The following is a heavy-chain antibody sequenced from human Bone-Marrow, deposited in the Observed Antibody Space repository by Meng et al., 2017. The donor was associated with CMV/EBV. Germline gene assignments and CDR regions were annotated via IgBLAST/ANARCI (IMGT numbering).Heavy chain of an antibody. V-gene: IGHV3-15*01. CDR3: TTSVLRFLEWPN. CDR1: GFTFSNAW. D-gene: IGHD3-3*01. Sequence: GGSLRLTCAASGFTFSNAWMSWVRQAPGKGLEWVGRIKSKTDGGTADYAAPVKGRFTISRDDSKNTLYLQMNSLKTEDTAVYYCTTSVLRFLEWPNWGQGTLVTFSS. CDR2: IKSKTDGGTA. J-gene: IGHJ1*01.